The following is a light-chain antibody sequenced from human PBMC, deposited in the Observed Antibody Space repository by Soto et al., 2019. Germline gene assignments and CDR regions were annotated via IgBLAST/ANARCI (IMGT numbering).Light chain of an antibody. CDR2: AAS. J-gene: IGKJ3*01. Sequence: DIQMTQSPSSLSASRGDRVTITCRPSQGIGKSLAWYQQKPGTPPKLLIQAASTLQPGVPSRFSGSGSGTYFTLAISSLQPEDVATYYCHQAHSFPFAFGPGTKVEIK. CDR1: QGIGKS. CDR3: HQAHSFPFA. V-gene: IGKV1-27*01.